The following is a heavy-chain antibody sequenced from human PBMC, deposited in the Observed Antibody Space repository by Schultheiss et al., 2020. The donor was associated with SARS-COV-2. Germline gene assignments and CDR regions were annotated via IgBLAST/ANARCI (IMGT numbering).Heavy chain of an antibody. D-gene: IGHD3-10*01. CDR2: IYYSGST. CDR1: GGSISSYY. Sequence: SQTLSLTCTVSGGSISSYYWGWIRQPPGKGLEWIGSIYYSGSTNYNPSLKSRVTISVDKSKNQFSLKLSSVTAADTAVYYCARVSYYGSGSYGYYYYMDVWGKGTTVTVSS. V-gene: IGHV4-39*07. J-gene: IGHJ6*03. CDR3: ARVSYYGSGSYGYYYYMDV.